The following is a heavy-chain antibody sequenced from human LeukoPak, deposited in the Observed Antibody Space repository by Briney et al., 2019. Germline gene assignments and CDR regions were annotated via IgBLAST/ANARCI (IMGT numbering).Heavy chain of an antibody. D-gene: IGHD3-9*01. Sequence: AVNVSCKVSGDTLTELSTHWVRQAPGKGREWMGGFDPEHGEMISAQKLQGRVTMNADRSTDTAYMELSSLRSADTAVYYCATGGPWALLNYWGQGTLVTVSS. CDR3: ATGGPWALLNY. V-gene: IGHV1-24*01. J-gene: IGHJ4*02. CDR2: FDPEHGEM. CDR1: GDTLTELS.